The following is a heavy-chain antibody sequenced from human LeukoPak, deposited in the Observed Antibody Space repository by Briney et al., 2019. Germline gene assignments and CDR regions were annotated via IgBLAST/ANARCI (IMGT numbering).Heavy chain of an antibody. V-gene: IGHV4-39*01. Sequence: PSETLSLTCTVSGGSISSSSYYWGWIRQPPGKGLEWIGGISYSGSTYYNPSLKSRVTISVDTSKNQFSLKLSSVTAADTAVYYCARLRGVGVRGVVNYYMDVWGKGTTVTVSS. J-gene: IGHJ6*03. D-gene: IGHD3-10*01. CDR1: GGSISSSSYY. CDR3: ARLRGVGVRGVVNYYMDV. CDR2: ISYSGST.